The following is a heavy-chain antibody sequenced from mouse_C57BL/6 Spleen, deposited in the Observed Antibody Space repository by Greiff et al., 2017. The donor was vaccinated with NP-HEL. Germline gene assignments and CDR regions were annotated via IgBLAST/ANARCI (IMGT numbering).Heavy chain of an antibody. CDR2: ILPGSGST. Sequence: QVQLQQSGAELMKPGASVKLSCKATGYTFTGYWIEWVKQRPGHGLEWIGEILPGSGSTNYNEKFKGKATFTADTSSNTAYMQLSSLTTEYSAIYYCARLGIYYYGSSPAWFAYWGQGTLVTVSA. D-gene: IGHD1-1*01. CDR3: ARLGIYYYGSSPAWFAY. V-gene: IGHV1-9*01. J-gene: IGHJ3*01. CDR1: GYTFTGYW.